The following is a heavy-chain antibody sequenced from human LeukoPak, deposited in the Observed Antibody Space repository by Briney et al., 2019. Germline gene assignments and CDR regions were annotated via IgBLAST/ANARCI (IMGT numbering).Heavy chain of an antibody. J-gene: IGHJ4*02. CDR1: GYTFTSYY. CDR3: ARVSSGRYTEHPFVY. D-gene: IGHD1-26*01. V-gene: IGHV1-46*01. Sequence: GASVKVSCKASGYTFTSYYMHWVRQAPGQGLEWMGRINPSGGSTSYAQKFQGRVTMTRDTSTSTVYMELSSVRSEDTAVYYGARVSSGRYTEHPFVYCRQGTLVTVSS. CDR2: INPSGGST.